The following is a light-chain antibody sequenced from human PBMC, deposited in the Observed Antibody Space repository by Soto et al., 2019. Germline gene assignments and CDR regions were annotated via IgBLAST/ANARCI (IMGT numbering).Light chain of an antibody. J-gene: IGKJ4*01. Sequence: EIVMTQSPATLSVSPGERATLSCTASQGIGDTLAWYQHKPGQTPRLLIYDTSTRATGVPTRFSGSRSGAEFTLTINSLQSEDFAVYYCPPYNHWPLTFVGGTKVDIK. CDR2: DTS. CDR3: PPYNHWPLT. V-gene: IGKV3-15*01. CDR1: QGIGDT.